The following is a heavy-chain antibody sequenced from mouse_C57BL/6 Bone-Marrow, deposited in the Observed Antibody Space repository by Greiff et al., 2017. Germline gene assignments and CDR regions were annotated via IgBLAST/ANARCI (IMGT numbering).Heavy chain of an antibody. Sequence: DVQLVESEGGLVQPGSSMKLSCTASGFTFSDYYMAWVRQVPEKGLEWVANINYDGSSTYYLDSLKSRFIISRDNAKTILYLQMSSLKSEDTATYYCARALTGTLDYWGQGTTLTVSS. CDR1: GFTFSDYY. CDR3: ARALTGTLDY. J-gene: IGHJ2*01. CDR2: INYDGSST. D-gene: IGHD4-1*01. V-gene: IGHV5-16*01.